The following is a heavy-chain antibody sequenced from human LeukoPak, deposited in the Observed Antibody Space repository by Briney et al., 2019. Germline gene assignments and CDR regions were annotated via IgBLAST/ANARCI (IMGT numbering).Heavy chain of an antibody. CDR1: GLTVSSNY. D-gene: IGHD3-9*01. CDR3: AWDTYEILTGYYKWAFDI. J-gene: IGHJ3*02. V-gene: IGHV3-53*01. Sequence: GGSLRLSCAAYGLTVSSNYMSWVRQAPGKGLEWVSVIYSGGSTYYADSVKGRFTISRDNSKNTLYLQMNSLRAEDTAVYYCAWDTYEILTGYYKWAFDIWGQGTMVTVSS. CDR2: IYSGGST.